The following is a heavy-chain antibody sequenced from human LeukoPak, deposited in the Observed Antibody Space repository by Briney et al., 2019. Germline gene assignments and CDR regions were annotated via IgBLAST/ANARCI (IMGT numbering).Heavy chain of an antibody. V-gene: IGHV7-4-1*02. CDR3: AREYYYDSSGYLDAFDI. CDR2: INTNTGNP. CDR1: GYTFTIYA. J-gene: IGHJ3*02. D-gene: IGHD3-22*01. Sequence: GASVKVSCKASGYTFTIYATNWVRQAPGQRLEWMGWINTNTGNPTYAQGFTGRFVFSLDTSVSTAYLQISSLNAEDTAVYYCAREYYYDSSGYLDAFDIWGQGTMVTVSS.